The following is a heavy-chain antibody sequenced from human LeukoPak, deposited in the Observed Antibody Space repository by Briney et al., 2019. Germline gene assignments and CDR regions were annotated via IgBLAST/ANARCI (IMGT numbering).Heavy chain of an antibody. D-gene: IGHD1-26*01. CDR2: INHSGST. CDR1: GGSFSGYY. V-gene: IGHV4-34*01. J-gene: IGHJ4*02. CDR3: AREISRSYYRAIDY. Sequence: PSETLSLTRAVYGGSFSGYYWSWIRQPPGKGLEWIGEINHSGSTNYNPSLKSRVTISVDTSKNQFSLKLSTVTAADTAVYYCAREISRSYYRAIDYWGQGALVTVSS.